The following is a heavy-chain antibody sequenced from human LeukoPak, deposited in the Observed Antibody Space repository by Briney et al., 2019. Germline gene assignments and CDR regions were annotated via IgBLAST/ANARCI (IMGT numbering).Heavy chain of an antibody. Sequence: GGSLRLSCAASGFTFSSHAMSWVRQAPGKGLEWVSAISGSGGSTYYADSVKGRFTISRDNSKNTLYLQMNSLRAEDTAVYYCAKDLGDYGSGSYYNYYYYYMDVWGKGTTVTVSS. CDR1: GFTFSSHA. J-gene: IGHJ6*03. CDR2: ISGSGGST. D-gene: IGHD3-10*01. V-gene: IGHV3-23*01. CDR3: AKDLGDYGSGSYYNYYYYYMDV.